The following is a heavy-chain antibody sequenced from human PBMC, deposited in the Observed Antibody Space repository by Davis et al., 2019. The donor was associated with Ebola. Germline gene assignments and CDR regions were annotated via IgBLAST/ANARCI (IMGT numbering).Heavy chain of an antibody. V-gene: IGHV3-48*04. CDR2: ISSSGSTI. CDR3: ARSFTTRKYYYGMDV. Sequence: GESLKISCAASGFTFSSYGMNWVRQAPGKGLEWVSYISSSGSTIYYADSVKGRFTISRDNAKKSLYLQMNSLRAEDTAVYYCARSFTTRKYYYGMDVWGQGTTVTVSS. D-gene: IGHD3-3*01. J-gene: IGHJ6*02. CDR1: GFTFSSYG.